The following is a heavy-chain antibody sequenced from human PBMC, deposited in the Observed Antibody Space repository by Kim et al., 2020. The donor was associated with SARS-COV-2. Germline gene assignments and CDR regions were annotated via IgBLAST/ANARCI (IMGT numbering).Heavy chain of an antibody. Sequence: GGSLRLSCAASGFSFSSYWMSWVRQAPGKGLEWVANIKEDGSEKYYVDSVKGRFTISRDNAKNSLYLEMNSLRAEDTALYYCARPHSDWEYYFDDWGQGT. CDR3: ARPHSDWEYYFDD. V-gene: IGHV3-7*01. D-gene: IGHD2-21*02. CDR2: IKEDGSEK. J-gene: IGHJ4*02. CDR1: GFSFSSYW.